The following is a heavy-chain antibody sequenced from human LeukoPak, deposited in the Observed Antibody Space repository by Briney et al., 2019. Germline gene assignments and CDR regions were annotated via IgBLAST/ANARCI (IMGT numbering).Heavy chain of an antibody. CDR1: GHIFTNYG. CDR3: ARAGYSRFVDDLDY. CDR2: ISAYNGNT. Sequence: VSVKVSCKASGHIFTNYGINWVRQAPGQGLSLTGWISAYNGNTKYTQKLQDRVTMTTDTSTSTAYMELKTLRSDDTAVYFCARAGYSRFVDDLDYWGQGTLVTVSS. V-gene: IGHV1-18*01. D-gene: IGHD1-26*01. J-gene: IGHJ4*02.